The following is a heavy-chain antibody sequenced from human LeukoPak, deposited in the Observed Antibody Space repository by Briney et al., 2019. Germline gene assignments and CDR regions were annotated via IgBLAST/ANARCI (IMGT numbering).Heavy chain of an antibody. CDR2: INASFSTA. V-gene: IGHV1-69*13. CDR1: GGTFSSYA. Sequence: ASVKVSCKASGGTFSSYAISWVRQAPGQGLEWMGGINASFSTANYAQKFQGRVTITADESTSTAYMELSSLRSEDTAVYYCARYSGYDASYYYYYYGMDVWGQGTTVTVSS. CDR3: ARYSGYDASYYYYYYGMDV. D-gene: IGHD5-12*01. J-gene: IGHJ6*02.